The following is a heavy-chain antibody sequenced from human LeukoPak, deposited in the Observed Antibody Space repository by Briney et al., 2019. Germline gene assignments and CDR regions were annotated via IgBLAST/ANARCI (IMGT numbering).Heavy chain of an antibody. Sequence: PGGSLRLSCAASGFTFSSYAMSWVRQAPGKGLEWVSAMSGSGGSTYYADSVKGRFTISRDNAKNSLYLQMNSLRAEDTAVYFCARVGHGLAVGNDYWGQGTLVTVSS. V-gene: IGHV3-23*01. CDR1: GFTFSSYA. CDR2: MSGSGGST. D-gene: IGHD6-19*01. J-gene: IGHJ4*02. CDR3: ARVGHGLAVGNDY.